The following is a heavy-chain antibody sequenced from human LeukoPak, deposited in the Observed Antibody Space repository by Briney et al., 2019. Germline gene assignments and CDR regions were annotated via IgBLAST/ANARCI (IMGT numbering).Heavy chain of an antibody. CDR3: ARDGVGTAPRTPHYFDY. J-gene: IGHJ4*02. Sequence: GGPLRLSCAASGLTFSIYARLLVRQSPGKVLDWVAVISYYGSNKYYADSVKGRFTISRDNSKNTLYLQMNSLRAEDTAVYYCARDGVGTAPRTPHYFDYWGQGTLVTVSS. CDR2: ISYYGSNK. D-gene: IGHD2-8*02. V-gene: IGHV3-30-3*01. CDR1: GLTFSIYA.